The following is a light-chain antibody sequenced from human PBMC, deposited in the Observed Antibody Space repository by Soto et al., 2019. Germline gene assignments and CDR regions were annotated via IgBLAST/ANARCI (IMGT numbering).Light chain of an antibody. J-gene: IGKJ5*01. V-gene: IGKV1-33*01. Sequence: EIQMTQSPSSLSASLGDRFTITCQASQDISNYLNWYQQKPGRAPRLLIYDASNLETGVPSRFSGSGSGTHFTLTISSLQPEDFATYYCQQANTFPLTFGQGTRLEIK. CDR1: QDISNY. CDR2: DAS. CDR3: QQANTFPLT.